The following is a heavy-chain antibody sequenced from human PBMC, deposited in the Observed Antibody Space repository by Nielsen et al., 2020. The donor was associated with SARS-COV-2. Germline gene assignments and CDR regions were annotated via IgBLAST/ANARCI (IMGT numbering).Heavy chain of an antibody. CDR1: GFTFSSYS. D-gene: IGHD3-22*01. CDR3: ARDPQGPYYYDSSGYQSDAFDI. CDR2: ISSSSSYI. J-gene: IGHJ3*02. V-gene: IGHV3-21*01. Sequence: GGSLRLSCAASGFTFSSYSMNWVRQAPGKGLEWVSSISSSSSYIYYADSVKGRFTISRDNAKNSLYLQTNSLRAEDTAVYYCARDPQGPYYYDSSGYQSDAFDIWGQGTMVTVSS.